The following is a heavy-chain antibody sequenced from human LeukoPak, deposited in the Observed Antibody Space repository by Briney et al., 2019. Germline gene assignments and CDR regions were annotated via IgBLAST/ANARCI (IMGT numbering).Heavy chain of an antibody. V-gene: IGHV3-33*08. D-gene: IGHD3-3*02. J-gene: IGHJ6*02. Sequence: QPGRSLRLSCAASGFTFSSYGIHWVRQAPGKGLEWVVVISSDGGTTYYADSVNGRFTISRDNAKNTLYLQMKSLRAEDTAVYYCARGHLPTPRSAMDVWGQGTTVTVSS. CDR3: ARGHLPTPRSAMDV. CDR2: ISSDGGTT. CDR1: GFTFSSYG.